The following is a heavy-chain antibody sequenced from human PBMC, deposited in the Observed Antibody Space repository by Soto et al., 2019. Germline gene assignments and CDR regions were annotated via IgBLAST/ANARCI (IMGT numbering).Heavy chain of an antibody. CDR3: ARLNDRGVFDH. CDR1: GFTFNMYA. D-gene: IGHD2-8*01. Sequence: EVQLLESGGGLVQPGGSLTLSCTASGFTFNMYAMSWVRQAPGKALEWVSAITGSGVSTYYADSVKGRFTISRDNSKNSLYRQMNSLRAEDTAVYYWARLNDRGVFDHWGQGTLVTVSS. V-gene: IGHV3-23*01. CDR2: ITGSGVST. J-gene: IGHJ4*02.